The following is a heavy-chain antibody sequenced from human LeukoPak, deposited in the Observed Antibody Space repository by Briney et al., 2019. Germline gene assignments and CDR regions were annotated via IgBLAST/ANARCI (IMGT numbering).Heavy chain of an antibody. CDR2: LYSDDTT. J-gene: IGHJ4*02. CDR3: ARGGGYYAIDY. CDR1: GFIVNSNY. D-gene: IGHD1-26*01. V-gene: IGHV3-53*01. Sequence: GGSLRLSCAASGFIVNSNYMNWVRQAPGKGLEWVSVLYSDDTTYYADSVKGRFTISRDNSKNTLYLQMNNLRAEDTAVYYCARGGGYYAIDYWGQGTLVTVSS.